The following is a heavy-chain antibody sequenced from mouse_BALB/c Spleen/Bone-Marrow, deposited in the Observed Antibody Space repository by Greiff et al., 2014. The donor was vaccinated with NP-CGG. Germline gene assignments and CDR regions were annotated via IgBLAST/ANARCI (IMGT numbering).Heavy chain of an antibody. V-gene: IGHV5-12-2*01. CDR3: ARPLYYDYDGFAY. Sequence: EVNLVESGGGLVQPGGSLKLSCAASGFTFSSYTMSWVRQTPEKRLEWVAYISNGGGSTYYPDTVKGRFTISRDNAKNTLYLQMSSLKSEDTAMYYCARPLYYDYDGFAYWGQGTLVTVSA. J-gene: IGHJ3*01. CDR1: GFTFSSYT. D-gene: IGHD2-4*01. CDR2: ISNGGGST.